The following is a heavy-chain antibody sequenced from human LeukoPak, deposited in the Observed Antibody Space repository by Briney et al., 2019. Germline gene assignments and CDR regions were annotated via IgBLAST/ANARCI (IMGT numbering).Heavy chain of an antibody. J-gene: IGHJ4*02. CDR1: GGSISSYY. Sequence: KTSETLSLTCSVSGGSISSYYWSWIRQPPGKGLEWIGYIYYSGSTNYNPSLKSRVTISGDTSKNQFSLKLRSVTAADTAVYYCARAPYGSGFDYWGQGTLVTVSS. D-gene: IGHD3-10*01. V-gene: IGHV4-59*01. CDR2: IYYSGST. CDR3: ARAPYGSGFDY.